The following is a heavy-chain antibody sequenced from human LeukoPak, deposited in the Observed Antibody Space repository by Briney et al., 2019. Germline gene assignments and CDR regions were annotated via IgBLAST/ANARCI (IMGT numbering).Heavy chain of an antibody. D-gene: IGHD4-23*01. CDR3: ASILTTVVPYYFDY. J-gene: IGHJ4*02. CDR1: GGSVSSDY. V-gene: IGHV4-34*01. Sequence: PSETLSLTCAVSGGSVSSDYWSWIRQPPGKGLEWIGEINHSGNTNYNPSLKSRVTISIDTSKNQFSLRLASVTAADTAVYYCASILTTVVPYYFDYWGQGTLVTVSS. CDR2: INHSGNT.